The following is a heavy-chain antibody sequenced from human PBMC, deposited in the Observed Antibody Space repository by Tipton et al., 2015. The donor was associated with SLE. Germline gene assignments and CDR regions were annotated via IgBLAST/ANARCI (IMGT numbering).Heavy chain of an antibody. D-gene: IGHD2-15*01. CDR2: ISMTSTSV. Sequence: SLRLSCEASGFTFSSYSMSWVRQAPGKGLEWISYISMTSTSVYYADSVTGRVTISRDNAKNTLYLQMNSLRAEDTAVYYCARVASSVAGNWFDPWVQGTLVTVSS. CDR1: GFTFSSYS. V-gene: IGHV3-48*01. CDR3: ARVASSVAGNWFDP. J-gene: IGHJ5*02.